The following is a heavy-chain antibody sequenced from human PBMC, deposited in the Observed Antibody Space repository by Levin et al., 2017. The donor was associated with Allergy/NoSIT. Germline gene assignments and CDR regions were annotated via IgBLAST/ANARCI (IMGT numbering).Heavy chain of an antibody. CDR3: ARVAGYSYGYYFDY. J-gene: IGHJ4*02. CDR2: IYLSGST. V-gene: IGHV4-30-2*01. CDR1: CGSIRSGGYS. Sequence: SPTLSLPCAVSCGSIRSGGYSWRWIRQPPGKGLEWIGNIYLSGSTNDNPSLKSRVTMSVDRSKNQFSLKLSYVTAADTAVYYCARVAGYSYGYYFDYWGPGTLVTVSS. D-gene: IGHD5-18*01.